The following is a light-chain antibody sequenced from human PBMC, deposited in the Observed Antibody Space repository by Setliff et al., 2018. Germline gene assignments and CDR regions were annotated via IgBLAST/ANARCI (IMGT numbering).Light chain of an antibody. Sequence: QSALTQPPSASGSPGKSVTISCTGTSIYFRRYDYVSWYQQNPGKAPKLLLYEVKKRPSVVPDRFSGSKSGNTASLTVSGLQAEDEADYYCSSHGGSNNWSVFGTGTKSPS. J-gene: IGLJ1*01. CDR3: SSHGGSNNWSV. V-gene: IGLV2-8*01. CDR1: SIYFRRYDY. CDR2: EVK.